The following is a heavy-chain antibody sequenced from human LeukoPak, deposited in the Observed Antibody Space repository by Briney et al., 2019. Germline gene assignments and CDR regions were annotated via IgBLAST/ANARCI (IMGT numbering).Heavy chain of an antibody. CDR2: INRSGST. V-gene: IGHV4-34*01. D-gene: IGHD6-13*01. CDR1: GGSFSGYC. CDR3: ARSIAAAGYKYNWFDP. J-gene: IGHJ5*02. Sequence: SETLSLTCAVYGGSFSGYCWSWIRQPPGKGLEWIGGINRSGSTNYTPSLKSRVTISVDTSKNQFSLKLSSVTAADTAVYYCARSIAAAGYKYNWFDPWGQGNLVTVSS.